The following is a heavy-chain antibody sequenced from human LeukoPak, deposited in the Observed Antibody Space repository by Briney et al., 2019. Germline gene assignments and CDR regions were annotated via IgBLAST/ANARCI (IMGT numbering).Heavy chain of an antibody. CDR1: GFTFSNSA. V-gene: IGHV3-21*01. Sequence: GGSLRLSCAASGFTFSNSAMNWVRQVPGKGLEWVSSIDYDSSHIYYAASVRGRFTISRDNARNSVYLQMNSLRVEDTAVYYCARDPLRFLRVGHYDYWGEGTGVGVS. CDR2: IDYDSSHI. CDR3: ARDPLRFLRVGHYDY. J-gene: IGHJ4*02. D-gene: IGHD3-3*01.